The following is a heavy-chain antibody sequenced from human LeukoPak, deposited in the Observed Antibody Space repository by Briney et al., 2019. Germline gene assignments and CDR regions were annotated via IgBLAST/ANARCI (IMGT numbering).Heavy chain of an antibody. CDR2: IYPGDSDT. CDR3: ARRGGSYYFDYYYYMDV. CDR1: GYSFTSYW. V-gene: IGHV5-51*01. Sequence: GESLKISCKGSGYSFTSYWIGWVRQMPGKGLEWMGIIYPGDSDTRYSPSFQGQVTISADKSISTAYLPWSSLKASDTAMYYCARRGGSYYFDYYYYMDVWGKGTTVTVSS. J-gene: IGHJ6*03. D-gene: IGHD1-26*01.